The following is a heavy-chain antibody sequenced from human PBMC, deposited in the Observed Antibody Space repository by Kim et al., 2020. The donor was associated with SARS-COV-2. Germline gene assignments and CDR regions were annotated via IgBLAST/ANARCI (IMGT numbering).Heavy chain of an antibody. Sequence: TTYHPSVKRRVTISVDTSKNQFSRKLSSVTAADTAVYYCARTDTLGAFDIWGQGTMVTVSS. CDR2: T. D-gene: IGHD2-2*02. V-gene: IGHV4-34*01. CDR3: ARTDTLGAFDI. J-gene: IGHJ3*02.